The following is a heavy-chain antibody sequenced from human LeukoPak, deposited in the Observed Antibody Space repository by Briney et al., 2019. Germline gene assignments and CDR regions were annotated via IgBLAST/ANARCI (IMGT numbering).Heavy chain of an antibody. Sequence: SQTLSLTCAVSGGSISSGGYSWSWIRQPPGKGLEWIGYIYHSGSTYYNPSLKSRVTISVDTSKNQFSLKLSSVTAADTAVYYCARTRLRRYLFYYYGMDVWGQGTTVTVSS. J-gene: IGHJ6*02. CDR2: IYHSGST. CDR1: GGSISSGGYS. D-gene: IGHD4-17*01. CDR3: ARTRLRRYLFYYYGMDV. V-gene: IGHV4-30-2*01.